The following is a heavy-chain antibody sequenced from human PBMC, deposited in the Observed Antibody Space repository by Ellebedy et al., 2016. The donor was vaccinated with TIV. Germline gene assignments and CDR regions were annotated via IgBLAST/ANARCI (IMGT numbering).Heavy chain of an antibody. CDR3: AKGTGTTPHDAFDI. CDR1: GFTFDDYT. Sequence: GESLKISXAASGFTFDDYTMHWVRQAPGKGLEWVSLISWDGGSTYYADSVKGRFTISRDNSKNSLYLQMNSLRTEDTVLYYCAKGTGTTPHDAFDIWGQGTMFTVSS. CDR2: ISWDGGST. D-gene: IGHD1-1*01. J-gene: IGHJ3*02. V-gene: IGHV3-43*01.